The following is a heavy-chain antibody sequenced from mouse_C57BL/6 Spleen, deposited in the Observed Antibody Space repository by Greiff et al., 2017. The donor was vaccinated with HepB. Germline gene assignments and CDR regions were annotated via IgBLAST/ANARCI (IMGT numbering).Heavy chain of an antibody. J-gene: IGHJ1*03. D-gene: IGHD2-1*01. Sequence: QVHVKQPGAELVKPGASVKLSCKASGYTFTSYWMHWVKQRPGRGLEWIGRIHPNSGSTNYNEKFKSKATLTVDKSSSTAYMHLCSLTSEDSAVYYCARSDYGKVDWYFDVWGTGTTVTVSS. CDR3: ARSDYGKVDWYFDV. V-gene: IGHV1-62-3*01. CDR1: GYTFTSYW. CDR2: IHPNSGST.